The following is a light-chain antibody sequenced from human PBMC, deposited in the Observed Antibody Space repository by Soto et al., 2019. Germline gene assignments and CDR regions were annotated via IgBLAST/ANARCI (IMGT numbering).Light chain of an antibody. Sequence: DVVVTQSPLSLPVTLGQPASISCRSNRSLVHSDGNTYLNWFQQRPGQSPRRLLYKVSNRASGVPDRFSGSGSGTDFKLQISRVEAEDFGVYYCRQGTHWPRSFGGGTKVET. CDR2: KVS. CDR1: RSLVHSDGNTY. V-gene: IGKV2-30*02. CDR3: RQGTHWPRS. J-gene: IGKJ4*01.